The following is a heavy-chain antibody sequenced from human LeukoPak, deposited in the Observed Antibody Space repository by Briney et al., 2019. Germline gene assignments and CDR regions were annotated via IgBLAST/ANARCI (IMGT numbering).Heavy chain of an antibody. CDR2: IYYTGTT. V-gene: IGHV4-39*01. CDR3: ARWAVVTANYFDY. J-gene: IGHJ4*02. Sequence: PSETLSLTCTVSGGSISSSLYHWGWIRQSPGKNLEWLGSIYYTGTTHYNPSLKSRVTISVDTSKNQFSLNLSSVTAADTAVYYCARWAVVTANYFDYWGQGTLVTVSS. D-gene: IGHD2-15*01. CDR1: GGSISSSLYH.